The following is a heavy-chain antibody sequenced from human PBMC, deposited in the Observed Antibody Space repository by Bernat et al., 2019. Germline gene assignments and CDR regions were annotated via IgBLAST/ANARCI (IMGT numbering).Heavy chain of an antibody. CDR3: AKSHSGYDKGGLDY. J-gene: IGHJ4*02. CDR2: ISGSGGST. CDR1: GFTFSSYA. D-gene: IGHD5-12*01. Sequence: EVQLLESGGGLVQPGGSLRLSCAASGFTFSSYAMSWVRQAPGKGLEWVSAISGSGGSTSYADSVKGRFTISRDNSKNTLYLQMNSLRAEDTAVYYCAKSHSGYDKGGLDYWGQGTLVTVSS. V-gene: IGHV3-23*01.